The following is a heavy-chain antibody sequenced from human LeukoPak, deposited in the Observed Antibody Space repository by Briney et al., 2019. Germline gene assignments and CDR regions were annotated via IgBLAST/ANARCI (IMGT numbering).Heavy chain of an antibody. CDR2: IKTKTDGGTT. CDR1: GFPFSSYS. V-gene: IGHV3-15*01. D-gene: IGHD5-24*01. CDR3: TTVERWLLRSSPY. Sequence: GGSLRLSCAASGFPFSSYSMNWVRQAPGKGLEWVGRIKTKTDGGTTDYAAPVKGRFTISRDDSKNTLYLQMNSLKTDDTAVYYCTTVERWLLRSSPYWGQGTLVTVSS. J-gene: IGHJ4*02.